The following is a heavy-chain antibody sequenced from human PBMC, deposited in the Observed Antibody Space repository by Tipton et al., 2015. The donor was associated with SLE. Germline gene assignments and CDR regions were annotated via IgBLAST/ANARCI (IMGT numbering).Heavy chain of an antibody. V-gene: IGHV3-9*01. CDR1: GFTFDDYA. CDR3: TRDPRRYCTNGVCYPV. Sequence: SLRLSCAASGFTFDDYAMHWVRQAPGKGLEWVSGISWNSGSIGYADSVKGRFTISRDNAKNSLYLQMNSLRAEDTALYYCTRDPRRYCTNGVCYPVWGQGTLVTVSS. J-gene: IGHJ4*02. D-gene: IGHD2-8*01. CDR2: ISWNSGSI.